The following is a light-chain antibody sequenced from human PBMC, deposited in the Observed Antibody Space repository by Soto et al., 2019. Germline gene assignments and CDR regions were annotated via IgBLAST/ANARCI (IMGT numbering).Light chain of an antibody. J-gene: IGKJ5*01. V-gene: IGKV1-39*01. CDR2: AAS. CDR1: HSISSW. CDR3: QQSYSTIT. Sequence: IHLTHAPSLLSASFGDIVTITFRASHSISSWLAWYQQKPGKAPKLLIYAASSLQTGVPSRFSGSGSGTDFTLTITSLQPEDFATYYCQQSYSTITFGQGTRLEIK.